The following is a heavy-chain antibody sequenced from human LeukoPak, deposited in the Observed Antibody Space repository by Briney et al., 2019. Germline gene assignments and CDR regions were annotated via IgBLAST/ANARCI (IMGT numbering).Heavy chain of an antibody. D-gene: IGHD2-2*01. J-gene: IGHJ5*02. CDR2: ISSNGGST. CDR3: VKDSEVVPAKANWFDP. Sequence: GGSLRLSYSASGFPFSSYAMHWVRQAPGKGLQYVSAISSNGGSTYYADSVKGRFTISRDNSKNTLYLQMSSLRAEDTAVYYCVKDSEVVPAKANWFDPWGQGTLVTVSS. V-gene: IGHV3-64D*06. CDR1: GFPFSSYA.